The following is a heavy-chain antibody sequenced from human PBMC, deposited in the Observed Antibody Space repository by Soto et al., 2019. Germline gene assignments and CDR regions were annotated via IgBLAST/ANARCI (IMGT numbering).Heavy chain of an antibody. Sequence: ASVKVSCKVSGYTLTELCMPWVRQAPGKGLEWMGGFDPEDGETIYAQKFRGRVTMTEDTSTDTAYMEVSSLRSEDTAVYYCATVQSYRDAFDIWGQGTMVTVSS. CDR2: FDPEDGET. V-gene: IGHV1-24*01. J-gene: IGHJ3*02. D-gene: IGHD1-26*01. CDR3: ATVQSYRDAFDI. CDR1: GYTLTELC.